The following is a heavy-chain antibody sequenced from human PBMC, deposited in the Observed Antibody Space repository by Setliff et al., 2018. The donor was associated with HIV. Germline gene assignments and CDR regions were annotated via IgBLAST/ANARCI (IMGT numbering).Heavy chain of an antibody. CDR3: ARVQVGDPYYSYYYMDV. J-gene: IGHJ6*03. D-gene: IGHD2-8*02. CDR1: GYTFTSYA. CDR2: ISVYNGNT. V-gene: IGHV1-18*01. Sequence: GASVKVSCKASGYTFTSYAMHWVRQAPGQRLEWMGWISVYNGNTNYAEKFQGRVTMTTDTSTSTAYMELRNLRSDDTAVYYCARVQVGDPYYSYYYMDVWGEGTTVTVSS.